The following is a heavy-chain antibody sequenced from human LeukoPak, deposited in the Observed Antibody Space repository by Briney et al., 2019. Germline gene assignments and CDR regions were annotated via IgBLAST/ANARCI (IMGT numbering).Heavy chain of an antibody. CDR1: GFTLRSDE. CDR3: AKDWGPSYYDFWSGPGDAFDI. Sequence: PGGSLRLSCAASGFTLRSDEMNWVRQAPGKGLEWVSHISSGGDTIYYTDSVKGRFTISRDNPKHSLYLQMNSLRAEDTAVYYCAKDWGPSYYDFWSGPGDAFDIWGQGTMVTVSS. D-gene: IGHD3-3*01. V-gene: IGHV3-48*03. J-gene: IGHJ3*02. CDR2: ISSGGDTI.